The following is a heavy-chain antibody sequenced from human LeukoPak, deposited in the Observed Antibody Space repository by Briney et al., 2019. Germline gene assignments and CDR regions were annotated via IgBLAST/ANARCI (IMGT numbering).Heavy chain of an antibody. D-gene: IGHD3-9*01. CDR3: ARDSHDILTGYYY. V-gene: IGHV4-31*03. CDR1: GGSISSGGYY. J-gene: IGHJ4*02. CDR2: IYYSGST. Sequence: SETLSLTCTVSGGSISSGGYYWSWIRQHPGKGLEWIGYIYYSGSTYYNPSLKSRVTISVDTSKNQSSLKLSSVTAADTAVYYCARDSHDILTGYYYWGQGTLVTVSS.